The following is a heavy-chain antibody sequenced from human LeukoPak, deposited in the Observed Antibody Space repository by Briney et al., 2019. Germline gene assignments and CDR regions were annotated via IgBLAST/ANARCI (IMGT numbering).Heavy chain of an antibody. CDR3: ARAGTCSSTSCDGGIEY. V-gene: IGHV3-21*06. CDR1: GFAFSSYN. D-gene: IGHD2-2*01. J-gene: IGHJ4*02. Sequence: GGSLRLSCAASGFAFSSYNMKWVRQAPGKGLEWVSFISTTSTYIYYADSVKGRFAVSRDNSKNLLYLQMDSLRVEDTAVYYCARAGTCSSTSCDGGIEYWGQGTLVTVSS. CDR2: ISTTSTYI.